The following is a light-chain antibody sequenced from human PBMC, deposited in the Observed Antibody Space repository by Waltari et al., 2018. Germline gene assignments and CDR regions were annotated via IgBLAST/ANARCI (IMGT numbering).Light chain of an antibody. CDR2: DVN. CDR1: SSDVGGHDY. Sequence: QSALSQPAPASGSPGQSITISCTGASSDVGGHDYLPSYQQHPGKAPKLIIRDVNNRPSGVSNRFSGSKSGNTASLTISGLQAEDEADYYCSSYSTSSSLILFGEGTKVTVL. V-gene: IGLV2-14*03. CDR3: SSYSTSSSLIL. J-gene: IGLJ2*01.